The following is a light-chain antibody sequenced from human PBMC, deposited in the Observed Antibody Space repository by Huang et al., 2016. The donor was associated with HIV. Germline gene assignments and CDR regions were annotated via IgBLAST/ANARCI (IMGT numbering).Light chain of an antibody. CDR1: QDIDNY. CDR3: QKYNSAPIT. CDR2: SES. V-gene: IGKV1-27*01. J-gene: IGKJ5*01. Sequence: DIQMTQSPSSLSASVGDSVTITCRASQDIDNYLAWYQQKPGKFTKLLIFSESALKSGVPPRFSGSGSGTHFSLNISSLQPEDVATYYCQKYNSAPITFGQGTRLEI.